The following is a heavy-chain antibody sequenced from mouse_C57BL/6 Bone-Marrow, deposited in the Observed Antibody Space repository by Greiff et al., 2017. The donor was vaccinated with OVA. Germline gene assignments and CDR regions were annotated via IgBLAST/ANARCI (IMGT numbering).Heavy chain of an antibody. J-gene: IGHJ1*03. Sequence: EVKVVESGGGLVQPGESLKLSCESNEYEFPSHDMSWVRKTPEKRLELVAAINSDGGSTYYPDTMERRFIISRDNTKKTLYLQMSSLRSEDTALYDCARHAGYYPHWYFDVWGTGTTVTVSS. CDR1: EYEFPSHD. CDR2: INSDGGST. V-gene: IGHV5-2*01. D-gene: IGHD2-3*01. CDR3: ARHAGYYPHWYFDV.